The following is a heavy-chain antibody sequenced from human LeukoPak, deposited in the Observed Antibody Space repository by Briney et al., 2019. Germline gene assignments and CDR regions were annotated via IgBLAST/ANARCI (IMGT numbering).Heavy chain of an antibody. CDR1: GYTFTTYN. CDR3: ARDNSVEDTAWWFDP. V-gene: IGHV1-2*02. J-gene: IGHJ5*02. Sequence: GASVKVSCKASGYTFTTYNINWVRQAPGQGLEWMGWINPNSGGTNYAQKFQGRVTMTRDTSISTASMELSRLRSDDTAVYYCARDNSVEDTAWWFDPWGQGTLVTVPS. D-gene: IGHD4-23*01. CDR2: INPNSGGT.